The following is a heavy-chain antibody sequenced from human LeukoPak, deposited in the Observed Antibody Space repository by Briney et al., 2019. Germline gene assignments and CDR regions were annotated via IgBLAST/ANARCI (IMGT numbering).Heavy chain of an antibody. CDR3: AKGKNTGSYLSHVDY. D-gene: IGHD3-10*01. J-gene: IGHJ4*02. CDR2: ITSTSTYI. CDR1: GFTFSTYN. V-gene: IGHV3-21*04. Sequence: GGSLRLSCAASGFTFSTYNMNWVRQTPGKGLEWVSSITSTSTYIYYADSVKGRFTISRDNSKNSLYLQMNSLRTEDTALYYCAKGKNTGSYLSHVDYWGQGTLVTVSS.